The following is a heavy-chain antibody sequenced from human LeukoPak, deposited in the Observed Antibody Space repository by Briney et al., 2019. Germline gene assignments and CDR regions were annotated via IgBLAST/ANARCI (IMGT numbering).Heavy chain of an antibody. V-gene: IGHV3-48*03. CDR1: GFTFSSYG. CDR3: ASLWATVTNY. Sequence: GGSLRLSCEASGFTFSSYGMNRVRQAPGKGLEWVSYISSSGSTIYYADSVKGRFTISRDNAKNSLYLQMNSLRAEDTAVYYCASLWATVTNYWGQGTLVTVSS. CDR2: ISSSGSTI. J-gene: IGHJ4*02. D-gene: IGHD4-17*01.